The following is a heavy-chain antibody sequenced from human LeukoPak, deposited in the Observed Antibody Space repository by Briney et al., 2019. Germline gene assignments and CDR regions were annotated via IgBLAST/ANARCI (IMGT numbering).Heavy chain of an antibody. D-gene: IGHD3-22*01. CDR3: ARGRLSRVIVVAITKTYYFDY. CDR2: INHSGST. Sequence: SETLSLTCAVYGGSFSGYYWSWIRQPPGKGLEWIGEINHSGSTNYNPSLKSRVTISVDTSKNQFSLKLSSVTAADTAVYYCARGRLSRVIVVAITKTYYFDYWGQGTLVTVSS. CDR1: GGSFSGYY. J-gene: IGHJ4*02. V-gene: IGHV4-34*01.